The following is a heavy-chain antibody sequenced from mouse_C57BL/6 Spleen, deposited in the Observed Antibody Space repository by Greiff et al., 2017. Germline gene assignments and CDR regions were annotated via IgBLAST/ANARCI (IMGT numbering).Heavy chain of an antibody. V-gene: IGHV3-6*01. J-gene: IGHJ1*03. CDR2: ISYDGSN. CDR1: GYSITSGYY. Sequence: EVKLVESGPGLVKPSQSLSLTCSVTGYSITSGYYWNWIRQFPGNKLEWMGYISYDGSNNYNPSLKNRISITRDTAKNQFFLKLNSVTTEDTATYYWARGEGDWYFDVWGTGTTLTVSS. CDR3: ARGEGDWYFDV.